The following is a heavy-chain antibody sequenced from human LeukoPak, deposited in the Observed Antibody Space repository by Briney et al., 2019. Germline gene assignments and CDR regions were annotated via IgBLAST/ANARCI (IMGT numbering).Heavy chain of an antibody. V-gene: IGHV1-24*01. D-gene: IGHD1-1*01. J-gene: IGHJ4*02. CDR1: GYTLTELS. Sequence: ASVKVSCKVSGYTLTELSMHWVRQAPGKGLEWMGGFDPEDGETIYAQKFQGRVTMTEDTSTDTAYMELSSLRSEVTAVYYCATTGVGGYYFDYWGQGTLVTVSS. CDR3: ATTGVGGYYFDY. CDR2: FDPEDGET.